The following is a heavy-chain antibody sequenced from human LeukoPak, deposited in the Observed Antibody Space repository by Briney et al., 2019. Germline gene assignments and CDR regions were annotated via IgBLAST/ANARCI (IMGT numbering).Heavy chain of an antibody. CDR1: GGSISSYY. CDR3: ARDLYNCLDP. J-gene: IGHJ5*02. CDR2: IYYSGST. V-gene: IGHV4-59*01. Sequence: PSETLSLTCTVSGGSISSYYWSWIRQPPGKGLEWIGYIYYSGSTSYNPSLKSRVTISVDTSKNKFSLKLSSVTPADTAVYYCARDLYNCLDPWGQGTLVTVSS.